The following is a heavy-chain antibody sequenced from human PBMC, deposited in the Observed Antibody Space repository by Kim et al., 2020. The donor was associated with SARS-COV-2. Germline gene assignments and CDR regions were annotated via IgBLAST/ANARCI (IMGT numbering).Heavy chain of an antibody. V-gene: IGHV4-39*01. CDR1: AVSINSGSYY. J-gene: IGHJ5*02. CDR2: IYSSGDT. CDR3: AKRAYGVGFDP. Sequence: SETLSLTCTVSAVSINSGSYYWGWIRQAPGKGLEWIGTIYSSGDTFYNPSLMSRVTISRDTSMNQFFLKMHSVTTADTAVYYCAKRAYGVGFDPWGQGIL. D-gene: IGHD2-8*01.